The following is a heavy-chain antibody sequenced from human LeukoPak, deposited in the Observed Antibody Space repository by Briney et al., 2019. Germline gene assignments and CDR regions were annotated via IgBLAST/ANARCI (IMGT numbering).Heavy chain of an antibody. Sequence: SVKVSCKASGGTFSSYAISWVRQAPGQGLEWMGGIIPIFGTANYAQKFQGRVTITTDESTSTAYMELSSLRSEDTAVYYCARDRVGYSNGYTCFDYWGQGTLVTVSS. CDR2: IIPIFGTA. CDR3: ARDRVGYSNGYTCFDY. J-gene: IGHJ4*02. CDR1: GGTFSSYA. V-gene: IGHV1-69*05. D-gene: IGHD3-22*01.